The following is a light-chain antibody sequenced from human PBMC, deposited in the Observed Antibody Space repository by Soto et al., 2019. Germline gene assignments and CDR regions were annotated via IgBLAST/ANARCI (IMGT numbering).Light chain of an antibody. CDR2: EVT. CDR1: SSNIGADYD. Sequence: QSVLTQPPSVSGAPGQGVTISCTGSSSNIGADYDVHWYQQHPGKAPKLVIYEVTKRPSGVPDRVSASKSGNTASLTVSGLRAEDEADYYCSSYAGSNNFVFGSGTKLTVL. CDR3: SSYAGSNNFV. V-gene: IGLV2-8*01. J-gene: IGLJ1*01.